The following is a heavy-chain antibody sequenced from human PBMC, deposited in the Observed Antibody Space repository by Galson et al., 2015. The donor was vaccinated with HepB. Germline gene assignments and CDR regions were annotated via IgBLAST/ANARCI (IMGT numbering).Heavy chain of an antibody. V-gene: IGHV1-2*02. CDR2: INPNSGGT. D-gene: IGHD6-13*01. Sequence: SVKVSCKASGYTFTGYYMHWVRQAPGQGLEWMGWINPNSGGTNYAQKFQGRVTMTRDTSISTAYMELSRLRSDDTAVYYCARESPGSEAAAGRGGWFDPWGQGTLVTVSS. J-gene: IGHJ5*02. CDR3: ARESPGSEAAAGRGGWFDP. CDR1: GYTFTGYY.